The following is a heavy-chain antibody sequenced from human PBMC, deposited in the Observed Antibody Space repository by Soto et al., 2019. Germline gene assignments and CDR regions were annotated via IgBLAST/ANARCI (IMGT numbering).Heavy chain of an antibody. D-gene: IGHD1-1*01. Sequence: GGSLRLSCAASGFTFSTYGMHWVRQAPGKGLEWVAVISYEGVNKYYADSVKGRFTISRDNSKNTLYLQMNSLRAEDTAVCYCAKSVYNWNDGFFDYWGQGTLVTVSS. CDR2: ISYEGVNK. J-gene: IGHJ4*02. CDR3: AKSVYNWNDGFFDY. CDR1: GFTFSTYG. V-gene: IGHV3-30*18.